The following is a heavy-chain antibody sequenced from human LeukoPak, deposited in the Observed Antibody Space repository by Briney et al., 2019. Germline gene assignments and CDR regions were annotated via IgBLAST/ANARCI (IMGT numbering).Heavy chain of an antibody. CDR1: GGSISSSSYY. J-gene: IGHJ4*02. V-gene: IGHV4-39*01. Sequence: SETLSLTCTVSGGSISSSSYYWGWIRQPPGKGLEWIGSIYYSGSTYYNPSLKSRVTISVDTSENQFSLKLSSVTAADTAVYYCARHPYYDFWSGYYMGFDYWGQGTLVTVSS. CDR2: IYYSGST. D-gene: IGHD3-3*01. CDR3: ARHPYYDFWSGYYMGFDY.